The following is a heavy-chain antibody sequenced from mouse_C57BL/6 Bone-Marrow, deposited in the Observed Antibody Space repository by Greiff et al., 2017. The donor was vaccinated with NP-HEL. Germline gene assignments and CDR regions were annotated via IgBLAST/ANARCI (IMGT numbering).Heavy chain of an antibody. Sequence: EVKLMESGGGLVKPGGSLKLSCAASGFTFSDYGMHWVRQAPEKGLEWVAYISSGSSTIYYADTVKGRSTISRDNAKNTLFLQMTSLRSEDTAVYYCARRTTAYWGQGTSVTVSS. D-gene: IGHD2-13*01. CDR3: ARRTTAY. J-gene: IGHJ4*01. V-gene: IGHV5-17*01. CDR1: GFTFSDYG. CDR2: ISSGSSTI.